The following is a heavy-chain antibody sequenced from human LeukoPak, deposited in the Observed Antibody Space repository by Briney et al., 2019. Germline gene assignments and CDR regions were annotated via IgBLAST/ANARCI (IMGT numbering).Heavy chain of an antibody. CDR3: ARAWDVGRQGAFDF. V-gene: IGHV4-31*03. D-gene: IGHD1-26*01. Sequence: SETLSLTCTVSGGSISSGGYSWSWIRQHPGKGLEWIGYFYYSGSTYYNPSLKSRVTISVHTSKNQFSLKLTSVTTADTAVYYCARAWDVGRQGAFDFWGQGTMVTVSS. J-gene: IGHJ3*01. CDR1: GGSISSGGYS. CDR2: FYYSGST.